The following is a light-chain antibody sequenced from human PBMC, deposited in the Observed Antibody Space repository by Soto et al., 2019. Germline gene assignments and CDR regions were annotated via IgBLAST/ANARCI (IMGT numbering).Light chain of an antibody. V-gene: IGLV3-21*02. J-gene: IGLJ2*01. Sequence: SYELTQPPSVSGAPGQTARITCGGNNIGSKSVHWYQQKPGQAPVLVVYDDSDRPSGIPERFSGSNSGNTATLTISRVGAGDEADYYCQVWDSSSDHVVFGGGTKVTVL. CDR1: NIGSKS. CDR3: QVWDSSSDHVV. CDR2: DDS.